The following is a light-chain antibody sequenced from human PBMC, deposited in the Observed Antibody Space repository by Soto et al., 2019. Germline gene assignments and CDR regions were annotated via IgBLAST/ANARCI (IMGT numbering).Light chain of an antibody. CDR1: QSISSY. CDR3: QQSFSVRSWT. J-gene: IGKJ1*01. CDR2: GAT. V-gene: IGKV1-39*01. Sequence: DIQMTQSPTSLSASIGYRVTITCRASQSISSYLNWYQQKPGKAPMLLIYGATNLQSGVPSRFSGSGSRTDFTLTISSLQPEDFATYFCQQSFSVRSWTFGQGTKVDIK.